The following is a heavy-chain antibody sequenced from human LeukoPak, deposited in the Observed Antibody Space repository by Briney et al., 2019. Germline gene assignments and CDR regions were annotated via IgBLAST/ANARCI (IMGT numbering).Heavy chain of an antibody. Sequence: PSQTLSLTCTVSGGSISSGSYYWSWIRQPAGKGLEWIGRIYTSGSTNYNPSLKSRVIISVDTSKNQLSLKLSSVTAADTAVYYCARVHRDSDFWSGPVYYMDVWGKGTTVTVSS. CDR2: IYTSGST. D-gene: IGHD3-3*01. CDR1: GGSISSGSYY. CDR3: ARVHRDSDFWSGPVYYMDV. J-gene: IGHJ6*03. V-gene: IGHV4-61*02.